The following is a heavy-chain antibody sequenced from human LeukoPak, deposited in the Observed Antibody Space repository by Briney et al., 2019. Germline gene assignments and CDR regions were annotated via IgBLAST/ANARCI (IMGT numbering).Heavy chain of an antibody. CDR2: ISSSSSYI. D-gene: IGHD6-13*01. J-gene: IGHJ4*02. V-gene: IGHV3-21*01. CDR3: ARGGSSYDYFDY. CDR1: GFTFSSYS. Sequence: GSLRLSCAASGFTFSSYSMNWVRQAPGKGLEWVSSISSSSSYIYYADSVKGRFTISRDNAKNSLYLQMNSLRAEDTAVYYCARGGSSYDYFDYWGQGTLVTVSS.